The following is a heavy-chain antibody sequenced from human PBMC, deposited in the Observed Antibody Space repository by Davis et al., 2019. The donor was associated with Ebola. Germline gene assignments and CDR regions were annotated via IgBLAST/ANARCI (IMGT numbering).Heavy chain of an antibody. V-gene: IGHV1-46*01. CDR2: INPSGGST. CDR1: GYTFTSYG. J-gene: IGHJ4*02. D-gene: IGHD1-26*01. Sequence: ASVKVSCKASGYTFTSYGISWVRQAPGQGLEWMGIINPSGGSTSYAQKFQGRITMTRDTSTSTVYMELSSLRSEDTAVYYCARDSTTDYWGQGTLVTVSS. CDR3: ARDSTTDY.